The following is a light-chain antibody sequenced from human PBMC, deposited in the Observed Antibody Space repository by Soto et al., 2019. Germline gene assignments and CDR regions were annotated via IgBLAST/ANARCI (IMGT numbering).Light chain of an antibody. Sequence: DIQMTQSPSSLSASAGDRITITCRASQSISRYLNWYQQKPGKAPKLLIYGASSLQSGVPSRFSGSGSGTEFTLTIRSLQPADIATYYCQQSYSTAITFGGGTKVEIK. J-gene: IGKJ4*01. CDR3: QQSYSTAIT. CDR1: QSISRY. CDR2: GAS. V-gene: IGKV1-39*01.